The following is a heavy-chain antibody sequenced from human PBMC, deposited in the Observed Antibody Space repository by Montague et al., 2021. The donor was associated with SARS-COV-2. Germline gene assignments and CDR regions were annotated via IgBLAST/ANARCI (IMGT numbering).Heavy chain of an antibody. J-gene: IGHJ3*02. V-gene: IGHV4-4*07. CDR2: PYTSGST. CDR3: ARERGPYYFDSSGYHNAFVI. Sequence: SETLSLTCTVSGGSISSYYWSWIRQPAGKGLEWIGRPYTSGSTNYNPSLKSRVTISVDTSKNQFSLKLSSVTAADTAVYYCARERGPYYFDSSGYHNAFVIWGQGTMVTVSS. D-gene: IGHD3-22*01. CDR1: GGSISSYY.